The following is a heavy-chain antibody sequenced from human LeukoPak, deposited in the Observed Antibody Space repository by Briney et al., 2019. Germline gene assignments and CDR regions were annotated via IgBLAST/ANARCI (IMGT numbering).Heavy chain of an antibody. CDR1: GFTFSSYG. CDR3: ARGGVATIGIDY. J-gene: IGHJ4*02. Sequence: GRSLRLSCAASGFTFSSYGMHWVRQAPGKGLEWVAVIWYDGSNKYYADSVKGRFTIPRDNSKNTLYLQMNSLRAEDTAVYYCARGGVATIGIDYWGQGTLVTVSS. V-gene: IGHV3-33*01. D-gene: IGHD5-12*01. CDR2: IWYDGSNK.